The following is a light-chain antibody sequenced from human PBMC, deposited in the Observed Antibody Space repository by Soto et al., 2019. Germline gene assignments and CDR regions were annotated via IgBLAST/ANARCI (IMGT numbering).Light chain of an antibody. V-gene: IGLV1-51*01. J-gene: IGLJ1*01. CDR3: VSWDRSVSAYV. CDR1: SSNIGGNS. CDR2: DDN. Sequence: QSVLTQPPSGSAAPGQKVTISCSGSSSNIGGNSVSWYQQRPGTAPKLLIYDDNKRPSGIPDRFSGSKSGTSATLCITGVQTGDEAHYYCVSWDRSVSAYVFGTGTKVTVL.